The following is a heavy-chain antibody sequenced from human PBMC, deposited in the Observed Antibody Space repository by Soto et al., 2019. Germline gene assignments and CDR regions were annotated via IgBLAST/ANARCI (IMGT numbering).Heavy chain of an antibody. J-gene: IGHJ4*02. CDR1: GYSFTSYW. CDR3: ARQRGATYPPDFDS. V-gene: IGHV5-10-1*01. CDR2: IDPSDSYT. Sequence: PGESLKISCKGSGYSFTSYWISWVRQMPGKGLEWMGQIDPSDSYTNYSPSFQGHVTISADKSIGTAYLQWSSLKASDTAMYYCARQRGATYPPDFDSWGQGTLVTVSS. D-gene: IGHD1-26*01.